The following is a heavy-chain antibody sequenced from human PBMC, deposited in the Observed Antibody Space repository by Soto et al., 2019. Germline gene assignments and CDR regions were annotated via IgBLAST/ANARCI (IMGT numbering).Heavy chain of an antibody. D-gene: IGHD2-2*01. V-gene: IGHV1-18*01. CDR2: VSAYNGNT. CDR3: ARDGDSTNKAPFDY. J-gene: IGHJ4*02. Sequence: ASVKVSCKASGYTFTSYGISWVRQAPGQGLEWMGWVSAYNGNTNYAQKLQGRVTMTTDTSTSTAYMELRSLRSDDTAVYYCARDGDSTNKAPFDYWGQGTLVTVSS. CDR1: GYTFTSYG.